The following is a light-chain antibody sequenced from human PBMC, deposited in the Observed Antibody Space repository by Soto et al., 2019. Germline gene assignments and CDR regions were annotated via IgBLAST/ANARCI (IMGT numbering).Light chain of an antibody. Sequence: DIQMTQSPSSLSASVGDRVTITCQASQDITNYLNWYQQKPGKDPRLLVYDGSNWDTGVPARFSGSGSGTHLSFTISSLHPEDIATYYCQQFDSLPITFGQGTRLE. CDR1: QDITNY. V-gene: IGKV1-33*01. CDR2: DGS. CDR3: QQFDSLPIT. J-gene: IGKJ5*01.